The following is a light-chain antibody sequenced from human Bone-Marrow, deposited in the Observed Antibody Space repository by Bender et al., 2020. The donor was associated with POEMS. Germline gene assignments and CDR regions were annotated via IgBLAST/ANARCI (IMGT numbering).Light chain of an antibody. CDR3: RSYTTSKTVV. Sequence: QSALTQPASVSGSPGQSITLSCTGTSSDIGGYDYVSWYQQHPGQAPKVIIYDVTDRPSGVSNRFSGSKSGNTASLTISGLQAEDEADYYCRSYTTSKTVVFGGGTKLTVL. CDR2: DVT. CDR1: SSDIGGYDY. J-gene: IGLJ2*01. V-gene: IGLV2-14*01.